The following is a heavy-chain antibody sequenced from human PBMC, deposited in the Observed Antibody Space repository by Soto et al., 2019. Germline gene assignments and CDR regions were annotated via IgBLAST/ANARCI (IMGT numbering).Heavy chain of an antibody. J-gene: IGHJ6*02. CDR1: GYTFTSYA. D-gene: IGHD2-21*01. V-gene: IGHV1-3*01. CDR3: ARWTDCGGECYSTNPPSGMDV. CDR2: INAGNGNT. Sequence: ASVKVSCKASGYTFTSYAMHWVRQAPGQRLEWMGWINAGNGNTKYSQKFQGRATITRDTSASTAYMELSSLRSEDTAVYYCARWTDCGGECYSTNPPSGMDVWGQGTTVTVSS.